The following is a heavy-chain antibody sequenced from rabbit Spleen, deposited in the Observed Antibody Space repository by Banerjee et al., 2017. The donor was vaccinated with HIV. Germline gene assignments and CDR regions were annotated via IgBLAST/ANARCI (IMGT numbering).Heavy chain of an antibody. J-gene: IGHJ4*01. CDR1: GIDFSSGYY. V-gene: IGHV1S45*01. Sequence: QEQLEESGGGLVQPGGSLTLTCKASGIDFSSGYYMCWVRQAPGKGLEWIACIYTGSSGTIYYARWAKGRFTIAKTSSTAVTLQMTSMAAADTATYFCARGERYGDWAYYLWGPGTLVTVS. CDR2: IYTGSSGTI. D-gene: IGHD2-1*01. CDR3: ARGERYGDWAYYL.